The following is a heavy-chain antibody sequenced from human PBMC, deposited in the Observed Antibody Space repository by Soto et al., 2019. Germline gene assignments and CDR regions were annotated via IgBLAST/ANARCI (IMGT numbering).Heavy chain of an antibody. CDR1: GFTFSSYA. V-gene: IGHV3-30-3*01. J-gene: IGHJ6*02. Sequence: GGSLRLSCAASGFTFSSYAMHWVRQAPGKGLEWVAVISYDGSNKYYADSVKGRFTISRDNSKNTLYLQMNSLRAEDTAVYYCAREELVVVITRYYYYGMDVWGQGTTVTVSS. D-gene: IGHD3-22*01. CDR3: AREELVVVITRYYYYGMDV. CDR2: ISYDGSNK.